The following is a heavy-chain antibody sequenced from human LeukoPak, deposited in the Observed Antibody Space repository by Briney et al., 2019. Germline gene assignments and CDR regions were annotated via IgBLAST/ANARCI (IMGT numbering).Heavy chain of an antibody. Sequence: IPGGSLRLSCAASGFTFSDYYMSWIRQAPGKGLEWVSYISSSGSTIYYVDSVKGRFTISRDNAKNSLYLQMNSLRAEDTAVYYCAREKMIAVAADYYYYGMDVWGQGTTVTVSS. CDR2: ISSSGSTI. J-gene: IGHJ6*02. CDR1: GFTFSDYY. D-gene: IGHD6-19*01. CDR3: AREKMIAVAADYYYYGMDV. V-gene: IGHV3-11*01.